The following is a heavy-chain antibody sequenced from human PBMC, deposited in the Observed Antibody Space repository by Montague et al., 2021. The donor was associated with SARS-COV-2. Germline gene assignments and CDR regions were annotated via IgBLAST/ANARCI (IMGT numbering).Heavy chain of an antibody. Sequence: SETLSLTCVVSGGSISSINWWSWVRQPPGKGLEWIREIYHSGSTNYNPSLKSRVIISVDKSKNQFSLKLSSVTAADTAVYYCARTGYSSGWHSFDYWGQGTLVTVSS. CDR1: GGSISSINW. D-gene: IGHD6-19*01. CDR2: IYHSGST. V-gene: IGHV4-4*02. CDR3: ARTGYSSGWHSFDY. J-gene: IGHJ4*02.